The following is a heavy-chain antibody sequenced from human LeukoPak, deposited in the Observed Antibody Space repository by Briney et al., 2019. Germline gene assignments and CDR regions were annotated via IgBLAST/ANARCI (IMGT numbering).Heavy chain of an antibody. Sequence: SETLSLTCTVSGGSISSSSYYWGWIRQPPGKGLEWIGSIYYRGSTNYNPSLKSRVTISVDTSKNQFSLKLSSVTAADTAVYYCARGRICSSTSCYGVGFDPWGQGTLVTVSS. V-gene: IGHV4-39*07. CDR2: IYYRGST. D-gene: IGHD2-2*01. CDR3: ARGRICSSTSCYGVGFDP. J-gene: IGHJ5*02. CDR1: GGSISSSSYY.